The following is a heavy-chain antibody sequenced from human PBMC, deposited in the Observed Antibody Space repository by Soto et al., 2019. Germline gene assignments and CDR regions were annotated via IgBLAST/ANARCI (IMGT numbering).Heavy chain of an antibody. CDR2: ISPKSGGT. V-gene: IGHV1-2*02. CDR3: ARPPGYISDWHYFDL. Sequence: GASVKVSCKTSGYTFTGYYMHCVRPAPGQGFEWMGRISPKSGGTNYAQKFQGRVSMTWDTSLKTAYMELSSLMSDDTAVYYCARPPGYISDWHYFDLWGQGTLVTVSS. J-gene: IGHJ4*02. D-gene: IGHD2-21*02. CDR1: GYTFTGYY.